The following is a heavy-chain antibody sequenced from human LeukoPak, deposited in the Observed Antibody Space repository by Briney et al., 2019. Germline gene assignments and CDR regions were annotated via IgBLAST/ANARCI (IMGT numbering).Heavy chain of an antibody. Sequence: GGSLKLSCAASGFTFSGSAMHWVRQASGKGLEWVGRIRSKANSYAPAYAASVKGRFTISRDDSKNTAYLQMNSLKTEDTAVYYCTRLGAHYYGSGSAFFYFDYWGQGTLVTVSS. CDR3: TRLGAHYYGSGSAFFYFDY. CDR2: IRSKANSYAP. J-gene: IGHJ4*02. D-gene: IGHD3-10*01. V-gene: IGHV3-73*01. CDR1: GFTFSGSA.